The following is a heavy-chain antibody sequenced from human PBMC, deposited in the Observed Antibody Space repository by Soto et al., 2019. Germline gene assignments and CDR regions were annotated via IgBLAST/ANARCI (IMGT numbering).Heavy chain of an antibody. J-gene: IGHJ4*02. CDR3: ARGPSSLTRFDY. D-gene: IGHD2-2*01. CDR2: ISFDGSNK. CDR1: GFTFSSYA. V-gene: IGHV3-30-3*01. Sequence: PGGSLRLSCAASGFTFSSYAMKWVRQAPGKGLEWVAVISFDGSNKYYADSVKGRFTISRDNSKKTLYLQMNSLRAEDTAVYFCARGPSSLTRFDYWGQGPLVTVSS.